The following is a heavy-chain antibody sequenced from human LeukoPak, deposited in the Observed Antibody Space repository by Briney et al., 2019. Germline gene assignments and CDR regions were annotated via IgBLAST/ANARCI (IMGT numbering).Heavy chain of an antibody. CDR2: ISAYNGNT. Sequence: ASVKVSCKASGYTFTSYGISWVQQAPGQGLEWMGWISAYNGNTNYAQKLQGRVTMTTDTSTSTAYMELRSLRSDDTAVYYCARDGGGYSSSWYELDWFDPWGQGTLVTVSS. J-gene: IGHJ5*02. D-gene: IGHD6-13*01. CDR3: ARDGGGYSSSWYELDWFDP. V-gene: IGHV1-18*01. CDR1: GYTFTSYG.